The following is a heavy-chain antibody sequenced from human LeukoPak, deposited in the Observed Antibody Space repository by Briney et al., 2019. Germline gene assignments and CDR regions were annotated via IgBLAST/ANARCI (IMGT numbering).Heavy chain of an antibody. Sequence: GGSLRLSCAASGFTFSSYAMSWVRQAPGKGLEWVSVISGSGGSTYYADSVKGRFTISRDNSKNTLYLQMNSLRVEDTAVYYCAKDIVVVVAATCRFDHWGQGTLVTVSS. D-gene: IGHD2-15*01. V-gene: IGHV3-23*01. CDR1: GFTFSSYA. CDR2: ISGSGGST. CDR3: AKDIVVVVAATCRFDH. J-gene: IGHJ4*02.